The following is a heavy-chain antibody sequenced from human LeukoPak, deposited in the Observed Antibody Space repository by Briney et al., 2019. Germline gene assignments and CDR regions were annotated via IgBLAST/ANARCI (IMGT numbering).Heavy chain of an antibody. J-gene: IGHJ4*02. Sequence: GGSLRLSCAASGFTFSSYGMHWVRQAPGKGLEWVAFMRHDGSNIYYADSVKGRFTISRDNSKNTLYMQMNSLRPEDTAVYYCAKSAPGVSGWYAFDFWGQGTLVTVSS. V-gene: IGHV3-30*02. D-gene: IGHD6-19*01. CDR3: AKSAPGVSGWYAFDF. CDR2: MRHDGSNI. CDR1: GFTFSSYG.